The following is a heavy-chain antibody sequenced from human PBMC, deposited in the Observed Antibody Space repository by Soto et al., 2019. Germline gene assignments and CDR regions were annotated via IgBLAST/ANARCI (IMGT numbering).Heavy chain of an antibody. V-gene: IGHV3-23*01. D-gene: IGHD3-10*01. CDR2: VSAGGDMT. J-gene: IGHJ6*02. CDR3: ARGDRGGSGSPASYYYSGLGV. Sequence: DVQLLESGGHLVQPGGSLRLSCAASGFTFSSYAMSWVRQAPGKGLGWVSSVSAGGDMTYYSDAVKGRFTISRDNSNNALFLQMNGLRIEDTALYYCARGDRGGSGSPASYYYSGLGVWGQGTTVTVS. CDR1: GFTFSSYA.